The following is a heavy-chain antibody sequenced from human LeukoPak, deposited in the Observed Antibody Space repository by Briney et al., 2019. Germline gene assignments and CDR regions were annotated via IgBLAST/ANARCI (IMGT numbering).Heavy chain of an antibody. D-gene: IGHD3-22*01. Sequence: PSETLSLTCTVSGGSISSSSYYWGWIRQPPGKGLEWIGSIYYSGSTYYNPSLKSRVTISVDTSKNQFSLKLSSVTAADTAVYYCARYYITMKAPFDYWGQGTLVTVSS. CDR2: IYYSGST. J-gene: IGHJ4*02. CDR3: ARYYITMKAPFDY. V-gene: IGHV4-39*07. CDR1: GGSISSSSYY.